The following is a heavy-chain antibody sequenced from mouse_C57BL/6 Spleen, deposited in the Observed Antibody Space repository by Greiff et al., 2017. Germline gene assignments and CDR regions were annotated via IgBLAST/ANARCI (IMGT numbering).Heavy chain of an antibody. CDR2: ISYDGSN. Sequence: EVKLMESGPGLVKPSQSLSLTCSVTGYSITSGYYWNLIRQFPGNKLEWMGYISYDGSNNYNPSLKNRISITRDTSKNQFFLKLNSVTTEDTATYYCATYDYDGGSSYYFDYWGQGTTLTVSS. D-gene: IGHD2-4*01. CDR1: GYSITSGYY. V-gene: IGHV3-6*01. J-gene: IGHJ2*01. CDR3: ATYDYDGGSSYYFDY.